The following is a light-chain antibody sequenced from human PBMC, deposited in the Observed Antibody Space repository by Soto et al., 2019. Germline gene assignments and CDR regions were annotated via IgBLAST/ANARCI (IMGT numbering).Light chain of an antibody. CDR2: DAS. V-gene: IGKV3-11*01. CDR1: QSVSIY. Sequence: EIVLTQSPATLSLSPGERATLSCRASQSVSIYLAWYQQKPGQAPRLLIYDASNRATGIPARFSGSGSGTDFTLTISSLEPEDFAVYYCQHRSTWPLTFGGGTKVEIK. J-gene: IGKJ4*01. CDR3: QHRSTWPLT.